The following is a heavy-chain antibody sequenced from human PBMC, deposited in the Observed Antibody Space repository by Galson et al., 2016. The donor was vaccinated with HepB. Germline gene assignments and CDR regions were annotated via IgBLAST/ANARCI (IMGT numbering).Heavy chain of an antibody. CDR1: AFAFSDYY. D-gene: IGHD3-9*01. CDR2: ISSSSSYT. Sequence: SLRLSCAASAFAFSDYYMSWIRQAPGKGLEWVSYISSSSSYTNYADSVKGRFTISRDNAKNSLYLQMNSLRAEDTAIYFCARESLVSNDAFDIWGQGTMVTVSS. J-gene: IGHJ3*02. V-gene: IGHV3-11*05. CDR3: ARESLVSNDAFDI.